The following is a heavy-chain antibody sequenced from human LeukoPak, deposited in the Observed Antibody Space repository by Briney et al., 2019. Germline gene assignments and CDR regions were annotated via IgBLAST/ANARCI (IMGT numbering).Heavy chain of an antibody. CDR2: ISGDGGST. J-gene: IGHJ4*02. Sequence: GGSLRLSCAASGFTFSSYAMSWVRQAPGKGLEWVSLISGDGGSTYYADSVKGRFTISRDNSKNSLYLQMNSLRTEDTALYYCAKVIYSGYDLFDYWGQGTLVTVSS. CDR1: GFTFSSYA. CDR3: AKVIYSGYDLFDY. V-gene: IGHV3-43*02. D-gene: IGHD5-12*01.